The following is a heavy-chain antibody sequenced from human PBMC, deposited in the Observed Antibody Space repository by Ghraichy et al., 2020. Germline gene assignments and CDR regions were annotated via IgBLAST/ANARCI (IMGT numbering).Heavy chain of an antibody. CDR1: GGSVSGGTYY. CDR3: AGTVITDYYYWYGMDV. J-gene: IGHJ6*02. CDR2: FFYNGSP. D-gene: IGHD3-16*01. Sequence: ESLNISCTVAGGSVSGGTYYWTWIRQPPGKGLEWIGHFFYNGSPNYNPSLNSRVTMSVDTSKNQFSLNLRSVTAADTALYYCAGTVITDYYYWYGMDVWGQGTTVTVTS. V-gene: IGHV4-61*01.